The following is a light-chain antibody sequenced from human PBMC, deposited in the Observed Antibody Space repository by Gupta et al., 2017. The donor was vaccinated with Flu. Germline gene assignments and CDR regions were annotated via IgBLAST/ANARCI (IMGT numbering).Light chain of an antibody. Sequence: IVLTQSPATLPLSPGERATLPCVASQSIWKYLAWYQQKPGQAPRLLIFDASNRATGTPARFSGSGSGTDFTLTISSLEPEDFAVYYCQQRSIWYSFGQGTKLEIK. CDR1: QSIWKY. CDR3: QQRSIWYS. CDR2: DAS. V-gene: IGKV3-11*01. J-gene: IGKJ2*03.